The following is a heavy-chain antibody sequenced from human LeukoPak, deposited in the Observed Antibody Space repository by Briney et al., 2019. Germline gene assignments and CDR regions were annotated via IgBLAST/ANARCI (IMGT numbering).Heavy chain of an antibody. CDR3: ARMKGIAARPFDY. Sequence: SETLSLTCTVSGGSISSSSYYWGWIRQPPGMGLEWIGSIYYSGSTYYNPSLKSRVTISVDTSKNQFSLKLSSVTAADTAVYYCARMKGIAARPFDYWGQGTLVTVSS. CDR2: IYYSGST. J-gene: IGHJ4*02. CDR1: GGSISSSSYY. D-gene: IGHD6-6*01. V-gene: IGHV4-39*01.